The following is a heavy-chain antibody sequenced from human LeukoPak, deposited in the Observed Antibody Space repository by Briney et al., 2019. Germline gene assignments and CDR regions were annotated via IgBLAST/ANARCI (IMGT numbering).Heavy chain of an antibody. Sequence: GGSLRLSCAASGFTFSSYAMSWVRQAPGKGLEWVSTINGGGVNTHYADSVGGRFTISGDNSKNTLYLQMNSLRAEDTAVYYCARADVEMATIVYAFDIWGQGTMVTVSS. CDR1: GFTFSSYA. J-gene: IGHJ3*02. D-gene: IGHD5-24*01. CDR2: INGGGVNT. V-gene: IGHV3-23*01. CDR3: ARADVEMATIVYAFDI.